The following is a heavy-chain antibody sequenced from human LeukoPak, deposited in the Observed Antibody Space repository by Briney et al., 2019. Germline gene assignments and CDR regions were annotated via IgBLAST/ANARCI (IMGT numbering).Heavy chain of an antibody. CDR1: GFTFSSYA. Sequence: GGSLRLSCAASGFTFSSYAMSWVRQAPGKGLEWVSAISGSGGSTYYADSVKGRFTISRDNSKNTLYLQMNRLRAEDTAVYYCAKYGSGWYKPLLDYWGQGTLVTVSS. CDR3: AKYGSGWYKPLLDY. J-gene: IGHJ4*02. V-gene: IGHV3-23*01. D-gene: IGHD6-19*01. CDR2: ISGSGGST.